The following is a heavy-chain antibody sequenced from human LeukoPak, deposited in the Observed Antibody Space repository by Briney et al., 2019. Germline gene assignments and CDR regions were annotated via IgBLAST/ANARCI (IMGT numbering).Heavy chain of an antibody. CDR3: ARAKSRSSTYYLGH. V-gene: IGHV1-2*02. Sequence: ASVKVSCKASGYTFTSYYMHWVRQAPGQGLQWMGWINPYSGATNFGQNFRARVSLTRDASIATVFMELKSLTSDDTAIYYCARAKSRSSTYYLGHWGQGTLVTVSS. CDR1: GYTFTSYY. J-gene: IGHJ4*02. CDR2: INPYSGAT. D-gene: IGHD2/OR15-2a*01.